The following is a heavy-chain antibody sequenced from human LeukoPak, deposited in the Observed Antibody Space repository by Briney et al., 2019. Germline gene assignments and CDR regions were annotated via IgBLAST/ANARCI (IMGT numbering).Heavy chain of an antibody. Sequence: PSETLSLTCAVYGGSFSGYYWSWIRQPPGKGLEWIGEINHSGSTNYNPSLKSRVTISVDTSKNQFSLKLSSVTAADTAVYYCARIGYSSSADGMDYWGQGTLVTVSS. D-gene: IGHD6-13*01. CDR2: INHSGST. V-gene: IGHV4-34*01. CDR1: GGSFSGYY. CDR3: ARIGYSSSADGMDY. J-gene: IGHJ4*02.